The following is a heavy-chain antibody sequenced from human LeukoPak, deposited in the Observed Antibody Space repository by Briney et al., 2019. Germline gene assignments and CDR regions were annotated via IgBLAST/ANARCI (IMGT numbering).Heavy chain of an antibody. CDR3: ARGGEDCSSTSCYFWFDP. CDR1: GYTFTGYY. D-gene: IGHD2-2*01. Sequence: ASVKVSCKASGYTFTGYYMHWVRQVPGQGLEWMGWINPNSGGTNYAQKFQGRVTMTRDTSISTAYMELSRLRSDDTAVYYCARGGEDCSSTSCYFWFDPWGQGTLVTVSS. CDR2: INPNSGGT. J-gene: IGHJ5*02. V-gene: IGHV1-2*02.